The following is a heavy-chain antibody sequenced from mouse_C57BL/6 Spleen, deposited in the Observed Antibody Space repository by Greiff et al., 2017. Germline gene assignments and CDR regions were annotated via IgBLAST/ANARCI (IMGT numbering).Heavy chain of an antibody. CDR2: IDPSDSET. Sequence: QVQLQQPGAELVRPGSSVKLSCKASGYTFTSYWMHWVKQRPIQGLDWIGNIDPSDSETHYTPKFKGKATLTVDKSSSTAYMQLSSLTSEDSAVYYCARGGNGNWFAYWGQGTPVTVSA. CDR1: GYTFTSYW. V-gene: IGHV1-52*01. CDR3: ARGGNGNWFAY. J-gene: IGHJ3*01. D-gene: IGHD2-1*01.